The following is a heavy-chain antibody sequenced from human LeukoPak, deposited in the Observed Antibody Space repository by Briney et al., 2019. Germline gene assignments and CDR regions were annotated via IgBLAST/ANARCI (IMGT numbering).Heavy chain of an antibody. CDR1: GFPFKGYW. CDR2: IKPDGSET. D-gene: IGHD3-10*01. J-gene: IGHJ4*02. CDR3: ARDGGELWPLDE. Sequence: GGSLRLSRVASGFPFKGYWMTWVRQSPGKGLDWVANIKPDGSETNYLDSVKGRFTISRDNARDSLFLEMNNLRVDDTAVCYCARDGGELWPLDEWGQGILVTVSS. V-gene: IGHV3-7*01.